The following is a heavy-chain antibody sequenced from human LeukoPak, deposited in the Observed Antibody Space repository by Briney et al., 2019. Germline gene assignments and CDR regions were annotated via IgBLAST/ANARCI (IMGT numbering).Heavy chain of an antibody. V-gene: IGHV3-23*01. CDR2: ISGSGGST. J-gene: IGHJ4*02. D-gene: IGHD2-15*01. CDR1: GVTYSSYA. Sequence: GGSLRLSCAASGVTYSSYAMSWVRQAPGKGLEWVSAISGSGGSTYYADSVRGRFTISRDNSKNTLYLLMNSLIPEDTAVYYCAREVVSSPSYFDSWGQGTLVTVSS. CDR3: AREVVSSPSYFDS.